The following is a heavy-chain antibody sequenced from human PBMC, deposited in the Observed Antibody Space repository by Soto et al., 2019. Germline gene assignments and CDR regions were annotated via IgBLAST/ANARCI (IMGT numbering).Heavy chain of an antibody. J-gene: IGHJ5*02. CDR3: ARDMHAGFTHYFDP. D-gene: IGHD1-26*01. V-gene: IGHV1-2*02. CDR2: INPDSGDS. CDR1: GYTFTDSY. Sequence: QVQLVQSGAEVKEPGASVNISCKASGYTFTDSYLHWVRQAPGQGLEWVGCINPDSGDSQYAQRFQGRVTMTGDTSIATAYMALSTLRSDDTAVYYCARDMHAGFTHYFDPWGQGTLVTVSS.